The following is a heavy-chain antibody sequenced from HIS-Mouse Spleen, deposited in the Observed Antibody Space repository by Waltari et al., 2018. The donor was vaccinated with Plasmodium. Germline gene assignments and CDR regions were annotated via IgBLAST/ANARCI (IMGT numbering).Heavy chain of an antibody. CDR2: IKQDGSEK. Sequence: EVQLVESGGGLVQPGGSLRLSCAASGFTFRSYWMGWVRQAPGKGLEWLANIKQDGSEKYYVDSVKGRFTISRDNAKNSLYLQMNSLRAEDTAVYYCAREFGTGNWYFDLWGRGTLVTVSS. J-gene: IGHJ2*01. V-gene: IGHV3-7*01. CDR1: GFTFRSYW. CDR3: AREFGTGNWYFDL. D-gene: IGHD7-27*01.